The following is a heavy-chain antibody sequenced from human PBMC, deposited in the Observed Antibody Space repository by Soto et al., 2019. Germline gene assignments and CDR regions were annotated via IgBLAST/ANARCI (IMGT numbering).Heavy chain of an antibody. J-gene: IGHJ5*02. V-gene: IGHV4-30-2*01. Sequence: ASETLSLTCAVSGDSISRGAYSWSWIRQPPGKGLEWIGYIYHSGSTYYNPSLKSRVTISVDRSKNQFSLKLSSVTAADTAVYYCARSVFPWGQGTLVTVSS. CDR2: IYHSGST. CDR1: GDSISRGAYS. CDR3: ARSVFP.